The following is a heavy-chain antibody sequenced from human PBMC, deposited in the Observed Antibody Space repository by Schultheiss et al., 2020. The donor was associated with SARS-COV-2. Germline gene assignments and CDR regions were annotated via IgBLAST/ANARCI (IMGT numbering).Heavy chain of an antibody. J-gene: IGHJ4*02. Sequence: SETLSLTCTVSGGSVSSGSYYWSWIRQPPGKGLEWIGYIYYSGSTNYNPSLKSRVTISVDTSKNQFSLKLSSVTAADTAVYYCARHDAWGRVDFWGQGTLVTVSS. CDR2: IYYSGST. CDR1: GGSVSSGSYY. CDR3: ARHDAWGRVDF. V-gene: IGHV4-61*01. D-gene: IGHD7-27*01.